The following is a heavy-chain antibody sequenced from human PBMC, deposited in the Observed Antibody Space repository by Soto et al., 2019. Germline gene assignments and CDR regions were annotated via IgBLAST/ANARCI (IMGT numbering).Heavy chain of an antibody. Sequence: PGGSLRLSCAASGFTFSSHPMSWVRQAPEKGLEWVAGISDGGDLTYNADSVRGRFTISRDNSRNTLYPQMNSLRAEDTAVYYCARRVIGSSRAFDIWGQGTMVTVSS. CDR1: GFTFSSHP. CDR3: ARRVIGSSRAFDI. D-gene: IGHD3-10*01. V-gene: IGHV3-23*01. CDR2: ISDGGDLT. J-gene: IGHJ3*02.